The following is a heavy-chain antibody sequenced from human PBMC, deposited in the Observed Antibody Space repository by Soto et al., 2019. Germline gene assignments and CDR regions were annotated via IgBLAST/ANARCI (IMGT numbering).Heavy chain of an antibody. D-gene: IGHD3-10*01. Sequence: GGSLRLSCAASGFTFSSYSMNWVRQAPGKGLEWVSSISSSSSYIYYADSVKGRFTISRDNAKNSLYLQMNSLRAEDTAVYYCARDFRADGSGSYYNDETGHWFDPWGQGTLVTVSS. V-gene: IGHV3-21*01. CDR1: GFTFSSYS. CDR3: ARDFRADGSGSYYNDETGHWFDP. CDR2: ISSSSSYI. J-gene: IGHJ5*02.